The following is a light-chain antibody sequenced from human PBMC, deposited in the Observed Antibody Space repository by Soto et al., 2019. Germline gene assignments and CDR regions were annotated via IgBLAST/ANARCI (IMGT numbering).Light chain of an antibody. J-gene: IGKJ5*01. CDR2: GAS. CDR1: QSVSSN. CDR3: QQYNNWPPVT. V-gene: IGKV3-15*01. Sequence: EIVMTQSPATLSVSQGERATLSCRASQSVSSNLAWYQQKPGQAPRLLMYGASTRAPGIPARFSGSGSGTEFTLTISSLQSEDFAVYYCQQYNNWPPVTFGQGTRLEIK.